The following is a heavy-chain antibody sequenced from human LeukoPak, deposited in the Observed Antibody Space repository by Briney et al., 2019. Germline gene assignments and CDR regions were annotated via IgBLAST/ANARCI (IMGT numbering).Heavy chain of an antibody. CDR2: IFTSGST. J-gene: IGHJ2*01. D-gene: IGHD5-24*01. Sequence: SETLSLTCTVSGGSISSNNYYWSWIRQPAGKGLEWIGRIFTSGSTNYNPSLKSRVTMSVDTSKNQFSLKLSSVTAADTAVYYCARDRGVYWYFDLWGRGTLVTVSS. V-gene: IGHV4-61*02. CDR1: GGSISSNNYY. CDR3: ARDRGVYWYFDL.